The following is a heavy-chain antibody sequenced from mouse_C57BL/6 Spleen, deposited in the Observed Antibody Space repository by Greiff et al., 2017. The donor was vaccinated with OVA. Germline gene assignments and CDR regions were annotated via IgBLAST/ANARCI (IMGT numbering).Heavy chain of an antibody. D-gene: IGHD2-4*01. V-gene: IGHV1-69*01. Sequence: QVQLQQPGAELVMPGASVKLSCKASGYTFTSYWMHWVKQRPGQGLEWIGEIDPSDSYTNYNQKFKGKSTLTVDKSSSTAYMQLSSLTSEDSAVYYGARGDSGLGAWFAYWGQGTLVTVSA. CDR2: IDPSDSYT. J-gene: IGHJ3*01. CDR3: ARGDSGLGAWFAY. CDR1: GYTFTSYW.